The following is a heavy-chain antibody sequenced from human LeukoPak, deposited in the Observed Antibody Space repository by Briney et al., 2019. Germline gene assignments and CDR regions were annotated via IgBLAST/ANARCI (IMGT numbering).Heavy chain of an antibody. D-gene: IGHD2-15*01. Sequence: SQTLSHTCAISGDRLSSNSAAWNWIRQSPSRGLEWLVRTYYRSKWYNDYAESVKSRITINPDTSKKQFSPQLNSVTPEDTAVYYCARTPVVAAQDFDYWGQGTLVTVSS. V-gene: IGHV6-1*01. CDR3: ARTPVVAAQDFDY. J-gene: IGHJ4*02. CDR2: TYYRSKWYN. CDR1: GDRLSSNSAA.